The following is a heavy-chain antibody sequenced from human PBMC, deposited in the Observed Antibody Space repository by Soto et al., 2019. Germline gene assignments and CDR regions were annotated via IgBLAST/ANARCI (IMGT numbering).Heavy chain of an antibody. D-gene: IGHD1-26*01. V-gene: IGHV1-46*01. Sequence: ATVKDSCSASGYTFTNYYIRWERQAPGQGLEWLGLINPSGGSTSYAQKFQGRVTMTRDTSTSTVYMELSSLRSEDTAVYYCASSSGSYHSGFAYSDQETLVILSA. J-gene: IGHJ4*02. CDR3: ASSSGSYHSGFAY. CDR1: GYTFTNYY. CDR2: INPSGGST.